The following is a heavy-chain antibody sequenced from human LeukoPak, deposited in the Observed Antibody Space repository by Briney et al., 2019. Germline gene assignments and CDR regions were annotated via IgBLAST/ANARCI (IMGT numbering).Heavy chain of an antibody. D-gene: IGHD7-27*01. CDR2: IKQDGSDR. Sequence: PGGSLRLSCAASGFTFSSYWMSWVRQAPGKGLEWVATIKQDGSDRYYVDSVKGRVTISRDNAKNSLSLQMHSLRAEDTAVYYCARDRGNWDFDYWGEGTLVTVSS. CDR3: ARDRGNWDFDY. J-gene: IGHJ4*02. V-gene: IGHV3-7*01. CDR1: GFTFSSYW.